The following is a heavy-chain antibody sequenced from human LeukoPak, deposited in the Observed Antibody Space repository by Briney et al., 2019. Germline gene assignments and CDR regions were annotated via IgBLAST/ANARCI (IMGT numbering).Heavy chain of an antibody. CDR1: GFTLSSYS. D-gene: IGHD2-2*02. CDR2: ISRSSSFI. CDR3: ARYTPPDTYHMDV. Sequence: PGGSLRLSCAASGFTLSSYSMNWVRQAPGKWLEWVSSISRSSSFIYYADSVKGRFTISRENAKNSLYLQMNSLRAEDTAVYYCARYTPPDTYHMDVWGKGTTVTVSS. V-gene: IGHV3-21*01. J-gene: IGHJ6*03.